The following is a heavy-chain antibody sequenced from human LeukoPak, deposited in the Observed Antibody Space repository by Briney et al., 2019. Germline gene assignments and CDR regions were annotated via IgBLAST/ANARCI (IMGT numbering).Heavy chain of an antibody. Sequence: PGGSLRLSCAASGFTFSSYAMSWVRQAPGKGLEWVSAISGSGGSTYYADSVKGRFTISRDNSKNTLNLQMNSLRVEDTAVYYCAKDQYGRSSWLPFDYWGQGTLVTVSS. V-gene: IGHV3-23*01. CDR3: AKDQYGRSSWLPFDY. CDR2: ISGSGGST. CDR1: GFTFSSYA. J-gene: IGHJ4*02. D-gene: IGHD6-13*01.